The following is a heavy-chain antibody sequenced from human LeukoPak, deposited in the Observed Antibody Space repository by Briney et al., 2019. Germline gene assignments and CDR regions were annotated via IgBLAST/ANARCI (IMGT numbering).Heavy chain of an antibody. D-gene: IGHD5-18*01. J-gene: IGHJ4*02. V-gene: IGHV1-69*06. CDR2: IIPIFGTA. CDR3: ARGSYGKRAFDY. CDR1: GGTFSSYA. Sequence: SVKVSCKASGGTFSSYAISWVRQAPGQGLEWMGGIIPIFGTANYAQKFQGRVTITADKSTSTAYMELSSLRSDDTAVYYCARGSYGKRAFDYWGQGTLVTVSS.